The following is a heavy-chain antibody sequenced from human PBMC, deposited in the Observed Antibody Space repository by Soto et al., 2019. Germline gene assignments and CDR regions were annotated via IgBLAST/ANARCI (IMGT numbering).Heavy chain of an antibody. CDR1: GFTVGISY. J-gene: IGHJ4*02. Sequence: EVQLVESGGALVQPGGSLRLSCAASGFTVGISYMSWVRQVPGKGLEWVSIIYSGGETYYAASVKGRFTISRDNSKNTLFLQMSSLRAEDTAVYYCAKRKDCPSTTCFDYWGQGTLVTVSS. D-gene: IGHD2-2*01. CDR2: IYSGGET. V-gene: IGHV3-66*01. CDR3: AKRKDCPSTTCFDY.